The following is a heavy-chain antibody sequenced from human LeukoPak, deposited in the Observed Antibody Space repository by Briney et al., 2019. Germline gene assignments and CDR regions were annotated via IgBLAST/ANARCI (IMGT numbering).Heavy chain of an antibody. V-gene: IGHV4-39*07. J-gene: IGHJ5*02. D-gene: IGHD2-15*01. CDR2: IYYTGTT. CDR1: GGSISSSTYY. Sequence: SETLSLTCTVSGGSISSSTYYWGWIRQPPGRGLAWIGSIYYTGTTYYDPSLKSRVTISVDTSKNQFSLKLSSVTAADTAVYYCARESTLGYCSGGSCLNWFDPWGQGTLVTVSS. CDR3: ARESTLGYCSGGSCLNWFDP.